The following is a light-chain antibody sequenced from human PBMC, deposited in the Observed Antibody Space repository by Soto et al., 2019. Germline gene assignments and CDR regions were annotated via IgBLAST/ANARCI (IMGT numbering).Light chain of an antibody. Sequence: QSVLTQPPSASGTPGQRVTIFCSGSSSNIGSSTVNWYQQVPGAAPKLLIESNDQRPSGVPDRFSGSKSGTSAYLAISGLQSEGEADYYCAAWDASLSAHYDFGTGTKGTVL. J-gene: IGLJ1*01. CDR3: AAWDASLSAHYD. CDR1: SSNIGSST. V-gene: IGLV1-44*01. CDR2: SND.